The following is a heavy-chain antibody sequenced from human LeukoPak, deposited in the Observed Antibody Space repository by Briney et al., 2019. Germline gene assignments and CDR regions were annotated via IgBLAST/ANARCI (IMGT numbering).Heavy chain of an antibody. CDR1: GYTFTSYD. V-gene: IGHV1-8*03. D-gene: IGHD3-10*01. Sequence: GASAKVSCKASGYTFTSYDINWVRQATGQGLEWMGWMNPNSGNTGYAQKFQGRVTITRNTSISTAYMELSSLRSEDTAVYYCARGKWDYYGSGSYYTLDYWGQGTLVTVSS. CDR3: ARGKWDYYGSGSYYTLDY. CDR2: MNPNSGNT. J-gene: IGHJ4*02.